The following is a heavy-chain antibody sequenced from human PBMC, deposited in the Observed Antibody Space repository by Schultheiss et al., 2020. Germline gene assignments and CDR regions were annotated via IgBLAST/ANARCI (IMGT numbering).Heavy chain of an antibody. CDR2: IYYSGST. V-gene: IGHV4-59*12. J-gene: IGHJ5*02. CDR3: ARAGPPYYDFWSGYYTGNWFDP. Sequence: SETLSLTCTVSGGSISSYYWSWIRQPPGKGLEWIGYIYYSGSTNYNPSLKSRVTISVDTSKNQFSLKLSSVTAADTAVYYCARAGPPYYDFWSGYYTGNWFDPWGQGTLVTVSA. D-gene: IGHD3-3*01. CDR1: GGSISSYY.